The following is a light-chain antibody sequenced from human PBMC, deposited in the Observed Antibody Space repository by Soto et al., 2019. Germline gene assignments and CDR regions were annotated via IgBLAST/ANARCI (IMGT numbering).Light chain of an antibody. CDR2: EGS. V-gene: IGLV2-23*01. Sequence: QSALAQPASVAGSPGQSITISCTGTSSDVGSYNLVSWYQQHPGKAPKLMIYEGSKRPSGVSNCFSVSKSGNTASLTISGLQAEDEADYYCCSYAGSSSYVFGTGTKVTVL. CDR1: SSDVGSYNL. CDR3: CSYAGSSSYV. J-gene: IGLJ1*01.